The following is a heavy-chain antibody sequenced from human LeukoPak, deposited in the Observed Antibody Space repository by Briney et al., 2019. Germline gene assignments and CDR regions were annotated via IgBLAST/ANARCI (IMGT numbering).Heavy chain of an antibody. CDR2: IIPIFGTA. CDR1: GGTFSSYA. D-gene: IGHD4-23*01. CDR3: ARAPSVGYYYGMDV. V-gene: IGHV1-69*13. J-gene: IGHJ6*02. Sequence: SVNVSCTASGGTFSSYAISWVRQAPGQGLEWMGGIIPIFGTANYAQKFQGRVTITADESTSTAYMELSSLRSEDTAVYYCARAPSVGYYYGMDVWGQGTTVTVSS.